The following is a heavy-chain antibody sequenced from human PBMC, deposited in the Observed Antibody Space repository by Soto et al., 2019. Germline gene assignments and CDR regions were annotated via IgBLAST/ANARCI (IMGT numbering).Heavy chain of an antibody. CDR1: GFTFSSYG. J-gene: IGHJ6*02. D-gene: IGHD6-19*01. CDR3: ARDSSDGIALAGTFYYYYGMDV. CDR2: IWYDGSKK. Sequence: QVQLVESGGGVVQPGRSLRLSCAASGFTFSSYGMHWVRQAPGKGLEWVAVIWYDGSKKYYADSVKGRFTISRDNSKNTLYLQMNSLRAEDTAVYYCARDSSDGIALAGTFYYYYGMDVWGQGTTVTVSS. V-gene: IGHV3-33*01.